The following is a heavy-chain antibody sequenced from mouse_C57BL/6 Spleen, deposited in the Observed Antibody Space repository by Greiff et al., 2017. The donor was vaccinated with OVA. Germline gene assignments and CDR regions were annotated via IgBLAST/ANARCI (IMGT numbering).Heavy chain of an antibody. CDR2: IDPGGGDT. J-gene: IGHJ2*01. Sequence: VQLQQSGAELVRPGASVKLSCTASGFTIKDYYMHWVKQRPEQGLEWIGRIDPGGGDTDYAPKFQGQATLTADTSSNTAYLQLSSLTSEDTAVYYCTMHGSRYYLDYWGQGTTLTVSS. CDR3: TMHGSRYYLDY. V-gene: IGHV14-1*01. D-gene: IGHD1-1*01. CDR1: GFTIKDYY.